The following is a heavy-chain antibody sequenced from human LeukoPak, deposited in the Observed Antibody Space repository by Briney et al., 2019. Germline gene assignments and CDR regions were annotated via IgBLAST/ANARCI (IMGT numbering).Heavy chain of an antibody. V-gene: IGHV3-23*01. CDR3: ARDYPTSGIVTIFDY. CDR2: ITASGGGT. J-gene: IGHJ4*02. D-gene: IGHD1-1*01. Sequence: GGSLRLSRASSGFTFNNYAMSWVRQAPGKGLEWVSSITASGGGTYCADSVKVRSTISRDNPKNTLYLQISSLRAEDTAVYYCARDYPTSGIVTIFDYWGQGTLVTVSS. CDR1: GFTFNNYA.